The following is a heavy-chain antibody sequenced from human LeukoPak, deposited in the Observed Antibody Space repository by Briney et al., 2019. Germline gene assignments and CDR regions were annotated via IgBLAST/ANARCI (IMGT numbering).Heavy chain of an antibody. D-gene: IGHD2-21*01. Sequence: GGSLRLSCAASGFTFSSYGMNWVRQAPGKGREWVAVIWYDGSNKYYADSVKGRFTISRDNSKNTLYLQMNSLRAEDTAVYYCARGLQVIYGMDVWGKGTTVTVSS. V-gene: IGHV3-33*01. CDR1: GFTFSSYG. CDR2: IWYDGSNK. J-gene: IGHJ6*04. CDR3: ARGLQVIYGMDV.